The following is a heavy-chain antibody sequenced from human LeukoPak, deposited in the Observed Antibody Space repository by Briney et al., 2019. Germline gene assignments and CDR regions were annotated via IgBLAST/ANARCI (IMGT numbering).Heavy chain of an antibody. V-gene: IGHV3-30*18. CDR1: GFTLSSYG. D-gene: IGHD6-13*01. Sequence: GRSLRLSCAASGFTLSSYGMHWVRQAPGKGLEWVAVISYDGNAKHYADSVKGRFTISRDNPKNTLYLQMNSLRSEDTAVYYCAKEKVLTSTSWTTIEYWGQGTLVTVSP. CDR3: AKEKVLTSTSWTTIEY. J-gene: IGHJ4*02. CDR2: ISYDGNAK.